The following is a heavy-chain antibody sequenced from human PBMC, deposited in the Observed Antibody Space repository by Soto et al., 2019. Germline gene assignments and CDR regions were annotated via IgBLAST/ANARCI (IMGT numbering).Heavy chain of an antibody. J-gene: IGHJ5*02. CDR3: ARHSLALRKNNWFDP. D-gene: IGHD3-3*02. CDR1: GDSIISSDFY. CDR2: IFYLGSS. Sequence: SSETLSLTGTVSGDSIISSDFYWGWVRQPPGKGLEWIGSIFYLGSSYYNPSLKSRVTMSVDTSKNQFSLRLRSVTAADTALYFCARHSLALRKNNWFDPWGQGIMVTVSS. V-gene: IGHV4-39*01.